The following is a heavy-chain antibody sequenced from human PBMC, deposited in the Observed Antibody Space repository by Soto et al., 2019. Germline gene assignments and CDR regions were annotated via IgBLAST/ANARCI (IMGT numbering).Heavy chain of an antibody. CDR1: GGSINGYF. CDR2: IYYSGST. J-gene: IGHJ4*02. D-gene: IGHD5-18*01. CDR3: ARHDMAMVRVSYLDQ. V-gene: IGHV4-59*08. Sequence: QVQLQESGPGLVKPSETLSLTCTVSGGSINGYFWSWIRQPPGKGLEWIGYIYYSGSTSYNPSLKSRVTISVDTSKNQFSLQLSSVTAADTALYFYARHDMAMVRVSYLDQWGQGALVTVSS.